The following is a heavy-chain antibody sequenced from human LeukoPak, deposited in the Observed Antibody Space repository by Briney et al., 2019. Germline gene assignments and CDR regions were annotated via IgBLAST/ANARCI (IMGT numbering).Heavy chain of an antibody. CDR1: GFTLGDYA. V-gene: IGHV3-23*01. CDR3: AKARLKVEYDY. CDR2: ISGSGGST. D-gene: IGHD2/OR15-2a*01. J-gene: IGHJ4*02. Sequence: PPGGSLRLSCTASGFTLGDYAMSWFRQAPGKGLEWVSAISGSGGSTYYADSVKGRFTISRDNSKNTLYLQMNSLRAEDTAVYYCAKARLKVEYDYWGQGTLVTVSS.